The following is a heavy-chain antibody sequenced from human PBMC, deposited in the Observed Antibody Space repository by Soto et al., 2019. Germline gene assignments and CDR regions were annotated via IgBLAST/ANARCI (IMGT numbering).Heavy chain of an antibody. Sequence: TGGSLRLSCAASGFTFSSYAMSWVRQAPGKGLVWVSRINSDGSSTSYADSVKGRFTISRDNAKNTLYLQMNSLRAEDTAVYYCARDGPMIRYFDWLPISRPLDYWGQGTLVTVSS. CDR2: INSDGSST. V-gene: IGHV3-74*01. CDR1: GFTFSSYA. D-gene: IGHD3-9*01. CDR3: ARDGPMIRYFDWLPISRPLDY. J-gene: IGHJ4*02.